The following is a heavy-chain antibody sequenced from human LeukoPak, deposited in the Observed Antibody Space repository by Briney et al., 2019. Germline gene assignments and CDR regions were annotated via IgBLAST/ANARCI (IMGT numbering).Heavy chain of an antibody. CDR1: GFTFSSYA. J-gene: IGHJ4*02. D-gene: IGHD2-8*01. V-gene: IGHV3-23*01. Sequence: GGSLRLSCAASGFTFSSYAMSWVRQAPGKGLEWVSGISGSGAGTYYADSVKGRFTISRDNSKNTLYLQMNSLRAEDTAVYYCAKMVREFYTISYYFDYWGQGILVTVSS. CDR3: AKMVREFYTISYYFDY. CDR2: ISGSGAGT.